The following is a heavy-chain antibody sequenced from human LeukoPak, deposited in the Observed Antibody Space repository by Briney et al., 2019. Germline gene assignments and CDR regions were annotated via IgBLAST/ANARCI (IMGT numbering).Heavy chain of an antibody. CDR2: IYYSGST. J-gene: IGHJ2*01. D-gene: IGHD7-27*01. V-gene: IGHV4-61*01. CDR1: GGSVSSGSYY. Sequence: PSETLSLTCTVSGGSVSSGSYYWSWIRQPPGKGLEWIGYIYYSGSTNYNPSLKSRVTISVDTSKNQFSLKLSSVTAADTAVYYCARGYGGWGSPRYFDLWGRGTLVTVSS. CDR3: ARGYGGWGSPRYFDL.